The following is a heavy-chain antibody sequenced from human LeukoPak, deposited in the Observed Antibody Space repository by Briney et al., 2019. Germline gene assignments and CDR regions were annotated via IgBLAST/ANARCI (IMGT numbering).Heavy chain of an antibody. V-gene: IGHV4-4*07. CDR2: IYTSGST. Sequence: SETLSLTCTVSGGSISSYYWSWIRQPAGKGLEWIGRIYTSGSTNYNPSLKSRVTISVDTSKNQFSLKLSPVTAADTAVYYCARGWYYGSGSYPLFDYWGRGTLVTVSS. CDR1: GGSISSYY. D-gene: IGHD3-10*01. CDR3: ARGWYYGSGSYPLFDY. J-gene: IGHJ4*02.